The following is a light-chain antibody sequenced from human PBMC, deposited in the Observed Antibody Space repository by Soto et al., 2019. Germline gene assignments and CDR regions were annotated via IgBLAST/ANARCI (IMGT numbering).Light chain of an antibody. J-gene: IGLJ1*01. CDR3: NSYTSSSTYV. Sequence: QSALTQPASVSGSPGQSIAISCTGTSSDVGGYNYVSWYQQHPGKAPKLMLYDVSNRPSGVPSRFSGSESGNTASLTISGLQAEDEADYYCNSYTSSSTYVFGTGTKLTVL. CDR1: SSDVGGYNY. CDR2: DVS. V-gene: IGLV2-14*01.